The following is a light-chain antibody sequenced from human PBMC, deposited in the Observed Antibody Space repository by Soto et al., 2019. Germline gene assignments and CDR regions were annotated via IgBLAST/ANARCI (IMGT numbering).Light chain of an antibody. Sequence: DIQMTQSPSTLSASVGDRVTITCRASQSISSWLAWYQQKPGKAPKLLIYDASSLESGVPSRFSGSGSGTELTLTISCRQPDDFATYYCQQYNSYWTFGQGTKVEIK. CDR2: DAS. V-gene: IGKV1-5*01. J-gene: IGKJ1*01. CDR3: QQYNSYWT. CDR1: QSISSW.